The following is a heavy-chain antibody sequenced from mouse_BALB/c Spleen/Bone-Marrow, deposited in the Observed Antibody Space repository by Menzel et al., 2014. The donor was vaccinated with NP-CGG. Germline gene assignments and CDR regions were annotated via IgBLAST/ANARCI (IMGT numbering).Heavy chain of an antibody. D-gene: IGHD1-1*01. CDR2: INPSNGRT. CDR1: GYTFTSYW. CDR3: ARWNYYGSLYWYFDV. Sequence: SGYTFTSYWMHWVKQRPGQGLEWIGEINPSNGRTNYNEKFKSKATLTVDKSSSTAYMQLSSLTSEDSAVYYCARWNYYGSLYWYFDVWGAGTTVTVSS. V-gene: IGHV1S81*02. J-gene: IGHJ1*01.